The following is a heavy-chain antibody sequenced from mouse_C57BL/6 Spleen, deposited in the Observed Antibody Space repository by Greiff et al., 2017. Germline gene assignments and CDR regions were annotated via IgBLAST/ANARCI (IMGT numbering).Heavy chain of an antibody. CDR1: GYTFTSYW. CDR3: ARGGSRSFDY. CDR2: IYPSDSET. Sequence: QVQLQQPGAELVRPGSSVKLSCEASGYTFTSYWMDWVKQRPGQGLEWIGNIYPSDSETHYNQKFKDKATLTVDKSSSTAYMQLSSLTSEDSAVYYCARGGSRSFDYWGQGTTLTVSS. J-gene: IGHJ2*01. D-gene: IGHD1-1*01. V-gene: IGHV1-61*01.